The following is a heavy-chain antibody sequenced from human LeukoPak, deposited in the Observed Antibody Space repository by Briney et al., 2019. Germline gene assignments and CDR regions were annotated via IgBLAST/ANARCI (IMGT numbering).Heavy chain of an antibody. CDR2: ISSSRGYI. J-gene: IGHJ4*02. Sequence: PGRSLRLSYAACGFTFSSYSIKWARQAPWRELDWGSSISSSRGYIAYADPVKGRFTISGDNAKNSLYLQMNSLRAEDTAVYYCARDLLLGYCSGGSGYSDYWGQGTLVTVSS. V-gene: IGHV3-21*01. CDR1: GFTFSSYS. D-gene: IGHD2-15*01. CDR3: ARDLLLGYCSGGSGYSDY.